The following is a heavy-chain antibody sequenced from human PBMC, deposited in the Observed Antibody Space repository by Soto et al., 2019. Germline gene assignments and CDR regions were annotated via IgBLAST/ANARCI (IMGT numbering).Heavy chain of an antibody. J-gene: IGHJ4*02. CDR3: VRRVSGNYDY. D-gene: IGHD1-7*01. CDR2: ISSNAGTT. V-gene: IGHV3-64*01. Sequence: EVQLAESGGGMVQPGGSLRLSSVASGFTFSSYDMHWVRQAPGKGLEYVSSISSNAGTTYYGNSVKGRFTISRDNSKNTLYLQMGSLRAEDMAVYYCVRRVSGNYDYWGQGTLVTVSS. CDR1: GFTFSSYD.